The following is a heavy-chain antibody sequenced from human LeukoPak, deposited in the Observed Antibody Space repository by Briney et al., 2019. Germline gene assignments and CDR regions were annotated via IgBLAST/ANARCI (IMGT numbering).Heavy chain of an antibody. Sequence: VASVKVSCKASGGTFSSYAISWVRQAPGQGLEWMGWISAYNGNTNYAQKLQGRVTVTTDTSTSTAYMELRGLRSDDTAVYYCARDLRYYYDSSGYYYFDYWGQGTLVTVSS. D-gene: IGHD3-22*01. V-gene: IGHV1-18*01. J-gene: IGHJ4*02. CDR3: ARDLRYYYDSSGYYYFDY. CDR2: ISAYNGNT. CDR1: GGTFSSYA.